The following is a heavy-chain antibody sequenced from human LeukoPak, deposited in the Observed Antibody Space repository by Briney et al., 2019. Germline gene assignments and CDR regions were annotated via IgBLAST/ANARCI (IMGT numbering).Heavy chain of an antibody. J-gene: IGHJ4*02. CDR2: IIPIFGTA. CDR1: GGTFSSYA. D-gene: IGHD3-10*01. Sequence: GASVKVSCKASGGTFSSYAISWVRQAPGQGLEWMGGIIPIFGTANYAQKFQGRVTITADKSTSTGYMELSSLRSEDTAVYYCASSEMVRGDIDRTTCWGQGTLVTVSS. CDR3: ASSEMVRGDIDRTTC. V-gene: IGHV1-69*06.